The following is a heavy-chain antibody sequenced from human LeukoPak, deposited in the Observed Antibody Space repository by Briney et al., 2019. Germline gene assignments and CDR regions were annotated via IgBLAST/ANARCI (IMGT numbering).Heavy chain of an antibody. D-gene: IGHD2-8*01. Sequence: PSETLSLTCTVSGGSLSSDNFYWSWIRQPPGKGLGWVGNIYYTGNTNYNPSLKSRLTISVDPSKNQLSLRLRSLTAADTAVYYCATKQWVPNHFHYWGQGSLVTVSS. CDR3: ATKQWVPNHFHY. CDR2: IYYTGNT. CDR1: GGSLSSDNFY. V-gene: IGHV4-61*01. J-gene: IGHJ4*02.